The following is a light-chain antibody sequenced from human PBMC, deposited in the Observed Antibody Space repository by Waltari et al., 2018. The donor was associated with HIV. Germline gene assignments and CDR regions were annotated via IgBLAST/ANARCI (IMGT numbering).Light chain of an antibody. CDR3: QQYNNWPLT. CDR1: QSVSSN. Sequence: ELVMTQSPATLSVSPGERATLSCRASQSVSSNLAWYQQKPGQPPRLLIYDASTRASDIPARFSGSGSGTELTLTISSLQSEDFAVYYCQQYNNWPLTFGGGTKVEIK. CDR2: DAS. J-gene: IGKJ4*01. V-gene: IGKV3-15*01.